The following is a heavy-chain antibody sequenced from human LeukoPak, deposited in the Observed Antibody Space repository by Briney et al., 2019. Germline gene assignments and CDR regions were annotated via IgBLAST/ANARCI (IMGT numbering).Heavy chain of an antibody. CDR2: IKQDRSEK. J-gene: IGHJ4*02. Sequence: GGSLRLSCAASGFTFSSYWMSWVRQAPGKGLEWVANIKQDRSEKYYVDSVKGRFTISRDNAKNSLYLQMNSLRAEDTAVYYCARAKGYYYDSSGYYYGDYWGQGTLVTVSS. CDR1: GFTFSSYW. CDR3: ARAKGYYYDSSGYYYGDY. V-gene: IGHV3-7*01. D-gene: IGHD3-22*01.